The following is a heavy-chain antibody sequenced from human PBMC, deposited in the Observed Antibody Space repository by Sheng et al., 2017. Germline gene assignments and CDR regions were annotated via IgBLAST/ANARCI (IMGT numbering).Heavy chain of an antibody. D-gene: IGHD3-3*01. CDR3: AREMGGFSLHPKIFGVVHTGSWFDP. V-gene: IGHV4-4*07. CDR2: IYTSGST. J-gene: IGHJ5*02. CDR1: GGSISSYY. Sequence: QVQLQESGPGLVKPSETLSLTCTVSGGSISSYYWSWIRQPAGKGLEWIGRIYTSGSTNYNPSLKSRVTMSVDTSKNQFSLKLSSVTAADTAVYYCAREMGGFSLHPKIFGVVHTGSWFDPWGQGTLVTVSS.